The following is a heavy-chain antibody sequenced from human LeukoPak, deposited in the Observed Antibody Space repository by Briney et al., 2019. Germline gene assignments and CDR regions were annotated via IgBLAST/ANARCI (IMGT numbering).Heavy chain of an antibody. CDR2: IGTAGDT. Sequence: GGSLRLSCAASGFTFSSYDMHWVRQATGKGLEWVSAIGTAGDTYYPGSVKGRFTISRDNAKNSLYLQMNSLRAEDMALYYCAKVMAAAGTKQFDDAFDVWGQGTLVIV. V-gene: IGHV3-13*01. J-gene: IGHJ3*01. D-gene: IGHD6-13*01. CDR3: AKVMAAAGTKQFDDAFDV. CDR1: GFTFSSYD.